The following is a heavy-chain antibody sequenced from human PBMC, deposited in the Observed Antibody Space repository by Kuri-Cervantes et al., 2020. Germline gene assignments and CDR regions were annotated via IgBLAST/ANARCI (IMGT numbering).Heavy chain of an antibody. CDR2: IYYSGST. CDR3: ARAGLGYYGSGSYRSGWVQH. V-gene: IGHV4-61*01. Sequence: SETLSLTCTVSGGSVSSGSYYWSWIRQPPGKGLEWIGYIYYSGSTYYNPSLKSRVTISVDTSKNQFSLKLSSVTAADTAVYYCARAGLGYYGSGSYRSGWVQHWGQGTLVTVSS. CDR1: GGSVSSGSYY. J-gene: IGHJ1*01. D-gene: IGHD3-10*01.